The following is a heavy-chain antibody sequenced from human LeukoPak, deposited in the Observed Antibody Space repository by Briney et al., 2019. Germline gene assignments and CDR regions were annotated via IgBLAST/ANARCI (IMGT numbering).Heavy chain of an antibody. Sequence: GGSLRLSCAASGFTVSSNYMSWIRQAPGKGLEWVSVIYSGGSTYYADSVKGRFTISRDNSKNTLYLQMNSLRAEDVAVYYCARASVAPLYYYYGMDVWGQGTTVTVSS. V-gene: IGHV3-66*01. CDR3: ARASVAPLYYYYGMDV. CDR2: IYSGGST. D-gene: IGHD6-19*01. J-gene: IGHJ6*02. CDR1: GFTVSSNY.